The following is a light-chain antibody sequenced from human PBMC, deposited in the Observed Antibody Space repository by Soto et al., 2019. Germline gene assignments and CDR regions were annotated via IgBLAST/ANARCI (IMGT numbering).Light chain of an antibody. CDR3: QQSYSTPRT. J-gene: IGKJ1*01. V-gene: IGKV1-39*01. Sequence: DIQMTQSPSSLSASVGDRFTIXXRGSQSISSYLNWYQQKPGKAPKXLIYAASSLQSGVPSRFSGSGSGTDFTLTISSLQPEDFATYYCQQSYSTPRTFGQGTKVDIK. CDR2: AAS. CDR1: QSISSY.